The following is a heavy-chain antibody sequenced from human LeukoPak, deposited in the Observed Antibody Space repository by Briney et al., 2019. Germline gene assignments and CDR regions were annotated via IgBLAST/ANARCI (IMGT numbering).Heavy chain of an antibody. J-gene: IGHJ4*02. Sequence: GGSLRLSCAASGFTVSSNYMSWVRQAPGKGLEWVSVIYSGGSTYYADSVKGRFTISRDNSKNTLYFQMNSLRAEDTAVYYCARATTVTEYGYWGQGTLVTVSS. D-gene: IGHD4-17*01. CDR1: GFTVSSNY. CDR2: IYSGGST. V-gene: IGHV3-66*01. CDR3: ARATTVTEYGY.